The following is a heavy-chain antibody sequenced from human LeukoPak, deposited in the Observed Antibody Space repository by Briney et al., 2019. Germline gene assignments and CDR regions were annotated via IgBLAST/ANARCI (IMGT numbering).Heavy chain of an antibody. CDR2: IYYSGST. D-gene: IGHD3-22*01. CDR1: GGSISSSSYY. V-gene: IGHV4-39*07. Sequence: PSETLSLTCTVSGGSISSSSYYWGWIRQPPGKGLEWIGSIYYSGSTYYNPSLESRVTISVDTSKNQFSLKLSSVTAADTAVCYCARLSYDSNDYLGFDPWGQGTLVTVSS. J-gene: IGHJ5*02. CDR3: ARLSYDSNDYLGFDP.